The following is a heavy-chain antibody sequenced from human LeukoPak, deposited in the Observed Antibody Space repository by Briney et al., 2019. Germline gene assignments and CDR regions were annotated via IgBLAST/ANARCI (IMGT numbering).Heavy chain of an antibody. V-gene: IGHV1-2*02. J-gene: IGHJ5*02. CDR3: ARDIGEDCSSTSCYP. Sequence: ASVKVSCKASGYTFTGYYMHWVRQAPGQGLEWMGWINHNSGGTNYAQKFQGRVTMTRDTSISTAYMELSRLRSDDTAVYYCARDIGEDCSSTSCYPWGQGTLVTVPS. CDR2: INHNSGGT. D-gene: IGHD2-2*01. CDR1: GYTFTGYY.